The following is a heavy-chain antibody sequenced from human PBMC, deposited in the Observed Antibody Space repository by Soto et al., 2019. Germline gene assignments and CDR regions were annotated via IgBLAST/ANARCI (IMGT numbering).Heavy chain of an antibody. J-gene: IGHJ4*02. D-gene: IGHD3-22*01. CDR3: AKGRYFDSSGGCANY. Sequence: EVRLLESGGGSVPPGASARLSCLTSGFMFDNYAMSWVRQSPARGLEWVAAISGSGHATYYTQSVRGRFTISRDKSNKTVFLQMNNLRTEDTAIYYCAKGRYFDSSGGCANYWGLGTLVTVSS. V-gene: IGHV3-23*01. CDR1: GFMFDNYA. CDR2: ISGSGHAT.